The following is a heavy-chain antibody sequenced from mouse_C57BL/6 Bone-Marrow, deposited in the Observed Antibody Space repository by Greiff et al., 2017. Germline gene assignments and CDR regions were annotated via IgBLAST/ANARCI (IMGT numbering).Heavy chain of an antibody. Sequence: QVQLKESGAELMKPGASVKLSCKATGYTFTGYWIEWVKQRPGHGLEWIGEILPGSGSTNYNEKFKGKATFTADTSSNTAYMQHSSLTTEDSAIYDCARRGGYDWFAYWGQGTLVTVSA. V-gene: IGHV1-9*01. CDR2: ILPGSGST. D-gene: IGHD2-2*01. CDR3: ARRGGYDWFAY. J-gene: IGHJ3*01. CDR1: GYTFTGYW.